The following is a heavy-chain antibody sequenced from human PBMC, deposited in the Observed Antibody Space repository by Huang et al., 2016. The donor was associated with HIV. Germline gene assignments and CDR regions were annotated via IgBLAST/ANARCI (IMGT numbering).Heavy chain of an antibody. V-gene: IGHV4-39*01. J-gene: IGHJ6*02. CDR3: ARHGRVAGHYYNNMDV. D-gene: IGHD6-19*01. CDR1: GGSISSSIYY. CDR2: IYYSGNT. Sequence: LQLQESGPGLVKSSETLSLICTVSGGSISSSIYYWGWIRQPPGKGPEWIGSIYYSGNTYYNPPLKSRVTISVDTSKNQFSLKVNSVTAADTAVYYCARHGRVAGHYYNNMDVWGRGTTVTVSS.